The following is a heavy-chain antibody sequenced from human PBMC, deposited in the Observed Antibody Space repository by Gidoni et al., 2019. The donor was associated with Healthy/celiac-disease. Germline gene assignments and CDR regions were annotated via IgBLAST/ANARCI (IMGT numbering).Heavy chain of an antibody. CDR3: AREPTRQDIVVVPAAMDLRFDP. J-gene: IGHJ5*02. CDR2: ISYDGSNK. CDR1: GFTFSSYA. D-gene: IGHD2-2*01. Sequence: QVQLVESGGGVVKPGRSLRLSCAASGFTFSSYAMHWVRRVPGKGLGWVAVISYDGSNKYYADAVKGRFTISRDNSKNTLYLQMNSLRAEDTAVYYCAREPTRQDIVVVPAAMDLRFDPWGQGTLVTVSS. V-gene: IGHV3-30-3*01.